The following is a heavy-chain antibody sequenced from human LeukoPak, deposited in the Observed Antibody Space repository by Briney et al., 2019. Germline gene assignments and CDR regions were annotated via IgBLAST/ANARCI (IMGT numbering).Heavy chain of an antibody. CDR1: GFTFSSYW. CDR3: TTDPPAGATWWVTFDY. Sequence: GGSLRLSRAASGFTFSSYWMHWVRQAPGKGLVWVSRINSDGSSTSYADSVKGRFTISRDNAKNTLYLQMNSLKTEDTAVYYCTTDPPAGATWWVTFDYWGHGTLVTVSS. CDR2: INSDGSST. J-gene: IGHJ4*01. D-gene: IGHD1-26*01. V-gene: IGHV3-74*01.